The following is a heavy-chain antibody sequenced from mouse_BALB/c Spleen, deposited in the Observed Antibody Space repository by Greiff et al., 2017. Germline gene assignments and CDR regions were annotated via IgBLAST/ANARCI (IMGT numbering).Heavy chain of an antibody. V-gene: IGHV1-82*01. CDR3: ARQVYYAMDY. CDR1: GYSFSSSW. Sequence: QVQLKESGPELVKPGASVKISCKASGYSFSSSWMYWVKQRPGQGLEWIGRIYPGDGDTNYNGKFKGKATLTVDKSSSTAYMQLSSLTSVDSAVCFCARQVYYAMDYWGQGTTVTVSS. CDR2: IYPGDGDT. J-gene: IGHJ4*01.